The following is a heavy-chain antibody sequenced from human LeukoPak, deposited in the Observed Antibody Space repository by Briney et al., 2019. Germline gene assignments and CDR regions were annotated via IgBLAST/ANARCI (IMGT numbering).Heavy chain of an antibody. CDR1: GGSISDYY. CDR2: IYYSGST. CDR3: ARTTEGGYTYGYFYYYYMDV. D-gene: IGHD5-18*01. Sequence: SETLSLTCTVSGGSISDYYWSWLRLPPGKGLEWLGYIYYSGSTNYNPSLKRRVSMSVDTSKNQFSLKVNSVTAAATAVYYCARTTEGGYTYGYFYYYYMDVWGKGTTVTISS. V-gene: IGHV4-59*01. J-gene: IGHJ6*03.